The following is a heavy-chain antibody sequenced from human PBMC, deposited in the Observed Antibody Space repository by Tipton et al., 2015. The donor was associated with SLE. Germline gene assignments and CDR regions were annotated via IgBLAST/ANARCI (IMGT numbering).Heavy chain of an antibody. J-gene: IGHJ4*02. CDR3: ARGNPSLFDY. V-gene: IGHV4-59*01. Sequence: LRLSCTVSGGSISSYYWSWIRQPPGKGLEWIGYNYYSGSTNYNPSLKSRVTISVDTSKNQFSLKLSSVTAADTAVYYCARGNPSLFDYWGQGTLVTVSS. CDR2: NYYSGST. D-gene: IGHD1-14*01. CDR1: GGSISSYY.